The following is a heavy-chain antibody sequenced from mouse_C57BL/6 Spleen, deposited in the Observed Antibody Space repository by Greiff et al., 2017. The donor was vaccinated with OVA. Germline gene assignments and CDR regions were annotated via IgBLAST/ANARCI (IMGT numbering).Heavy chain of an antibody. J-gene: IGHJ4*01. CDR2: VRNKANGYTT. V-gene: IGHV7-3*01. D-gene: IGHD1-2*01. CDR1: GFTFTDYY. CDR3: ASDYYGVKHAMDY. Sequence: EVQVVESGGGLVQPGGSLSLSCAASGFTFTDYYMSWVRQPPGKGLEWLGFVRNKANGYTTEYSASVKGRVTISRDNSQSILYLHMNALRAEDSATYYCASDYYGVKHAMDYWGQGTSVTVSS.